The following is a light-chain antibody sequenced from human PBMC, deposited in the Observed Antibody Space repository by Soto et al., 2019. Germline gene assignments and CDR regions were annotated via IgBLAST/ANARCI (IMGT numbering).Light chain of an antibody. Sequence: QSVLTQPASVSGSPGQSITLSCTGTSSDIGGYDYVSWYQRHPGKAPKLIIYDVNNRPSGVSNRFSGSKSGNTASLPISGRQAEDEADYYCTSYASGSSHVVFGGGTKLTVL. CDR1: SSDIGGYDY. V-gene: IGLV2-14*01. CDR2: DVN. J-gene: IGLJ2*01. CDR3: TSYASGSSHVV.